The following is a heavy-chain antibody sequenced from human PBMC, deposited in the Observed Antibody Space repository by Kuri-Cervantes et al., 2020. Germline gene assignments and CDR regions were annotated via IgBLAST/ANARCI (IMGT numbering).Heavy chain of an antibody. V-gene: IGHV1-2*02. J-gene: IGHJ3*02. Sequence: ASVKVSCKVSGYTLTELSMHWVRQAPGKGLEWMGWISAYNGVTNYAQKFQGRVTMTRDTSISTAYMELSSLRSDDTAVYYCARARRLGELSPFDIWGQGTTVTVSS. CDR2: ISAYNGVT. CDR3: ARARRLGELSPFDI. D-gene: IGHD3-16*02. CDR1: GYTLTELS.